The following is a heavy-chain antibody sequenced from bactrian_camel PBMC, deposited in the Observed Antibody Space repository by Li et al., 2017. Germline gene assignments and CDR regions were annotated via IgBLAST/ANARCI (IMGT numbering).Heavy chain of an antibody. V-gene: IGHV3-2*01. Sequence: QLVESGGGMVQDGGSLRLSCVVSGDTYERYCMGWFRQTPEKEREAVARIQSIDLKTYYADRVKGRFTVFKDDAGKTLYLQMNSLRLEDTAMYYCAAVAEGRTVEGGGSLWTLFDSGYWGQGTQVTVS. CDR1: GDTYERYC. CDR3: AAVAEGRTVEGGGSLWTLFDSGY. D-gene: IGHD7*01. J-gene: IGHJ6*01. CDR2: IQSIDLKT.